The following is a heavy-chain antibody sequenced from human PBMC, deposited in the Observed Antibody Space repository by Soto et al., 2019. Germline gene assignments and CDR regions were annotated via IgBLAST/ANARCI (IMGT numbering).Heavy chain of an antibody. V-gene: IGHV3-7*05. CDR2: IKKDGNEK. CDR3: TRITSMAGVY. CDR1: GFTFNNYW. Sequence: EVQLVESGGALVQPGGSLRLSCAVSGFTFNNYWMSWVRQAPGKGLEFVANIKKDGNEKYYGDSVKSRCTISRDNAQNSLYLQMNSLRAEDTAVYYCTRITSMAGVYWGQGTLVTVSS. D-gene: IGHD5-18*01. J-gene: IGHJ1*01.